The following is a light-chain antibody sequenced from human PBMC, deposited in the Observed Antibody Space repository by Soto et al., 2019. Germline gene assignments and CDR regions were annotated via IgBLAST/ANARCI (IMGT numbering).Light chain of an antibody. V-gene: IGKV2D-29*01. CDR3: MQSIQLPIT. J-gene: IGKJ5*01. CDR2: EVS. CDR1: QSLLHSNGYNH. Sequence: DIVLTQSPLALPVTPGEPASISCRSSQSLLHSNGYNHLYWYLQKPGQPPQLLIYEVSNRFSGVPDRFSGSGSGTDFTLKISRVEAEDVGVYYCMQSIQLPITFGQGTRLEIK.